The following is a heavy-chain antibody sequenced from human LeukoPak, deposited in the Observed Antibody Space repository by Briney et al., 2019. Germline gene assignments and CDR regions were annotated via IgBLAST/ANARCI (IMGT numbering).Heavy chain of an antibody. J-gene: IGHJ5*02. V-gene: IGHV4-61*02. Sequence: PSQTLSLTCTVSGGSISSGSYYWSWIRQPAGKGLEWIGRIYTSGSTNYNPSLKSRITISVDTSKNQFSLKLSSVTAADTAVYYCARGRPVTTNWFDPWGQGTLVTVSS. CDR1: GGSISSGSYY. CDR2: IYTSGST. CDR3: ARGRPVTTNWFDP. D-gene: IGHD4-11*01.